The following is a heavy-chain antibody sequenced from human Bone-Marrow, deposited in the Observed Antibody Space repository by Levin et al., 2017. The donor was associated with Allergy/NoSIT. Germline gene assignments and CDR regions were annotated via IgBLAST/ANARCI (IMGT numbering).Heavy chain of an antibody. V-gene: IGHV1-2*06. CDR1: GYTFTGYY. D-gene: IGHD2-15*01. CDR3: ARDNDIVVVVAATPVDAFDI. Sequence: GASVKVSCKASGYTFTGYYMHWVRQAPGQGLEWMGRINPNSGGTNYAQKFQGRVTMTRDTSISTAYMELSRLRSDDTAVYYCARDNDIVVVVAATPVDAFDIWGQGTMVTVSS. J-gene: IGHJ3*02. CDR2: INPNSGGT.